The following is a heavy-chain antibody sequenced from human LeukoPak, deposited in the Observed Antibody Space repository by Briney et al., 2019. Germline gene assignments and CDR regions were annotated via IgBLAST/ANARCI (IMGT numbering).Heavy chain of an antibody. J-gene: IGHJ4*02. CDR3: ASTSATREYYYDSSSWDY. V-gene: IGHV4-34*01. D-gene: IGHD3-22*01. CDR1: GVPFSGYY. CDR2: INHSGST. Sequence: SETLSLTCAVYGVPFSGYYWSWIRQPPGKGLEWRGEINHSGSTNSNPSLKSRVTISVDTSKIQFSLKLSSVTAADTAVYYCASTSATREYYYDSSSWDYWGQGTLVTVSS.